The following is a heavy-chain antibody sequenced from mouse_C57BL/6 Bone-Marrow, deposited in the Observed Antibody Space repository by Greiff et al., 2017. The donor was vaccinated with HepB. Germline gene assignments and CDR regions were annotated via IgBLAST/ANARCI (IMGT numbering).Heavy chain of an antibody. CDR1: GYTFTSYW. V-gene: IGHV1-5*01. CDR3: TGLRYPLGY. J-gene: IGHJ2*01. D-gene: IGHD1-1*01. CDR2: IYPGNSDT. Sequence: VQLKQSGTVLARPGASVKMSCKTSGYTFTSYWMHWVKQRPGQGLEWIGAIYPGNSDTSYNQKFKGKATLTAVTSASTAYMELSSLTNEDSAVYYCTGLRYPLGYWGNGTTLTASS.